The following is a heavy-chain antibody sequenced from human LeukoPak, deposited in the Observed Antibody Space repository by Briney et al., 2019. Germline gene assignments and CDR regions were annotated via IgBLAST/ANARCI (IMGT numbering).Heavy chain of an antibody. V-gene: IGHV4-59*01. Sequence: PSETLALTCTVSGGSISSYYWSWIRQPPGKGLGWIGYVSYSGSTNYNSTLNSRATISVDTSKNQFSLKLSSVTAADTAVYYCARGYCSGGTCCRTFFDFWGQGTLVTVSS. J-gene: IGHJ4*02. CDR2: VSYSGST. D-gene: IGHD2-15*01. CDR3: ARGYCSGGTCCRTFFDF. CDR1: GGSISSYY.